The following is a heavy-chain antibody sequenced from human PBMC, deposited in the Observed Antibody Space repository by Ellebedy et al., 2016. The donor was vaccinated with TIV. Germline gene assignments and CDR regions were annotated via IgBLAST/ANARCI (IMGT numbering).Heavy chain of an antibody. CDR1: GFTFSTYP. CDR3: ARRSTDFAFDS. Sequence: GESLKISCVASGFTFSTYPMNWVRQAPGKGLEWVSIISANGGTTYYADSVKGRFTISRDNSKNTLFLQMSSLRAEDTAVYFCARRSTDFAFDSWGQGTLVTVSS. D-gene: IGHD3/OR15-3a*01. J-gene: IGHJ4*02. CDR2: ISANGGTT. V-gene: IGHV3-23*01.